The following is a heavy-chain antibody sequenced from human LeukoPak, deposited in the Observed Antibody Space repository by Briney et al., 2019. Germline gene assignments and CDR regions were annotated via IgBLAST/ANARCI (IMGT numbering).Heavy chain of an antibody. CDR1: GGTFSSYA. CDR3: AAAPIEMQQRGFDY. D-gene: IGHD5-24*01. Sequence: SVKVSCKASGGTFSSYAISWVRQAPGQGLEWMGGIIPIFGTANYAQKFQERVTITRDMSTSTAYMELSSLSPEDTAVYYCAAAPIEMQQRGFDYWGQGTLVTVSS. V-gene: IGHV1-69*05. CDR2: IIPIFGTA. J-gene: IGHJ4*02.